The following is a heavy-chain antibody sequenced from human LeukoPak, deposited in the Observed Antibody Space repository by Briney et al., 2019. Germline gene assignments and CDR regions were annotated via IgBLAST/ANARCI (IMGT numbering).Heavy chain of an antibody. CDR1: GYTFTSYY. CDR3: ARSVASYGMDV. V-gene: IGHV1-46*01. CDR2: INPSGGST. Sequence: ASVKVSCKASGYTFTSYYMHWVRQAPGQGLEWMGIINPSGGSTSYAQKFQGRVTMTRDTFTSTVYMELSSLRSEDTAVYYCARSVASYGMDVWGQGTTVTVSS. D-gene: IGHD5-12*01. J-gene: IGHJ6*02.